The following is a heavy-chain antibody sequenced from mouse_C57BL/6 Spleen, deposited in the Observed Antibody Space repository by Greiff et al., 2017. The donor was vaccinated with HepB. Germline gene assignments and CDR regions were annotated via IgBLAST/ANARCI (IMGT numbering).Heavy chain of an antibody. D-gene: IGHD1-1*01. CDR3: AMDVFTGSSYHWYLPG. V-gene: IGHV1-52*01. Sequence: QVQLQQPGAELVRPGSSVKLSCKASGYTFTSDWMHWVKQRPIQGLEWIGNIDPSDSETHYNQKFKDKATLTVDKAASTAYLQLRSLSSEDSAVDYCAMDVFTGSSYHWYLPGWGTVATVTVSS. CDR2: IDPSDSET. J-gene: IGHJ1*03. CDR1: GYTFTSDW.